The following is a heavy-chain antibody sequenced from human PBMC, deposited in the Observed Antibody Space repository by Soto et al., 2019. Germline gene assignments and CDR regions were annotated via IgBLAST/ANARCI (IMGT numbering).Heavy chain of an antibody. CDR3: ARGLLWFGELWSYYYGMDV. J-gene: IGHJ6*02. CDR1: GGSISSGDYY. D-gene: IGHD3-10*01. Sequence: SETLSLTCTVSGGSISSGDYYWSWIRQPPGKGLEWIGYIYYSGSTYYNPSLKSRVTISVDTSKNQFSLKLSSVTAADTAVYYCARGLLWFGELWSYYYGMDVWGQGTTVTVSS. V-gene: IGHV4-30-4*01. CDR2: IYYSGST.